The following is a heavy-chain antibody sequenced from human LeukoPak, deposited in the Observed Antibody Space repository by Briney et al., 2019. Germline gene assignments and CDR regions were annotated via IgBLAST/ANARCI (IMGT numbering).Heavy chain of an antibody. Sequence: SETLSLTCTVSGDSIGSGGYYWSWIRQHPGKGLEQIGYIYYSGSTYYSPSLRSRVTISGDTSQNQFSLKLRSVTAADTAVYYCARGGGGNALDYWGQGTLVTVSS. J-gene: IGHJ4*02. D-gene: IGHD4-23*01. CDR2: IYYSGST. V-gene: IGHV4-31*03. CDR1: GDSIGSGGYY. CDR3: ARGGGGNALDY.